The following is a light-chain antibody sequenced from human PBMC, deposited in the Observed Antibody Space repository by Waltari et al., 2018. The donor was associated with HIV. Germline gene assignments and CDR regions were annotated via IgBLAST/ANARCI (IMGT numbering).Light chain of an antibody. CDR1: RNILYSSNNKNF. CDR2: WAS. Sequence: DIVMTQSPDSLAVSLGERATINCHSSRNILYSSNNKNFLAWYQHKAGQSPKVLIYWASTRASGVPDRFSVSGSGTDFTLTISSLQAEDVAVYYCQQYYTTPLTFGPGTKVDIK. CDR3: QQYYTTPLT. V-gene: IGKV4-1*01. J-gene: IGKJ3*01.